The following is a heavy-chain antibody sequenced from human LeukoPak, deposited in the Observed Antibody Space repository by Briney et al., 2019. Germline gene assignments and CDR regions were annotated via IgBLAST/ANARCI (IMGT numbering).Heavy chain of an antibody. CDR2: ISYDGSNK. CDR1: GFTFSSYA. D-gene: IGHD3-22*01. V-gene: IGHV3-30*04. CDR3: ARDWGYYDSSGYPAY. J-gene: IGHJ1*01. Sequence: GRSLRLSCAASGFTFSSYAMHWVREAPGKGLEWVAVISYDGSNKYYADSVKGRFTMSRDNCKKTLYMQMNSRRAEDTAVYEGARDWGYYDSSGYPAYWGQGTLVTVSS.